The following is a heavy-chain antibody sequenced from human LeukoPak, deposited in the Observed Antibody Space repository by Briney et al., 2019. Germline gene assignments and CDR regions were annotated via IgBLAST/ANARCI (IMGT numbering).Heavy chain of an antibody. CDR1: GFTFRNYV. V-gene: IGHV3-30*14. Sequence: GGSLRLSCAASGFTFRNYVIHWVRQAPGKGLEWVAVTSSDLNVKLYADSVKGRFTISRDNSKNTLYLQMNSLRAEDTAVYYCARAIRGYSYVLDYWGQGTLVTVSS. CDR2: TSSDLNVK. CDR3: ARAIRGYSYVLDY. J-gene: IGHJ4*02. D-gene: IGHD5-18*01.